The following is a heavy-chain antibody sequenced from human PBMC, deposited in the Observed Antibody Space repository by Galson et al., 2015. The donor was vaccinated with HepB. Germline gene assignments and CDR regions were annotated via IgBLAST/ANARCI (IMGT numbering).Heavy chain of an antibody. Sequence: SLRLSCAASGFTVSSNYMSWVRQAPGKGLEWVSVIYSGGSTYYADSVKGRFTISRDNSKNTLYLQMNSLRAEDTAVYYCAREMNYYDSNPEGYYGMDVWGQGTTVTVSS. CDR2: IYSGGST. D-gene: IGHD3-22*01. CDR1: GFTVSSNY. V-gene: IGHV3-66*02. J-gene: IGHJ6*02. CDR3: AREMNYYDSNPEGYYGMDV.